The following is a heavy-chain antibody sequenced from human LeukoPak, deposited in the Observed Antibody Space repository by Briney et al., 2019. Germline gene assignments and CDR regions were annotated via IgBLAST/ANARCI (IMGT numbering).Heavy chain of an antibody. D-gene: IGHD3-3*01. CDR1: RFTFSSYG. CDR3: AKDVYDFWSGFDY. J-gene: IGHJ4*02. V-gene: IGHV3-23*01. CDR2: ISSSGGST. Sequence: GGTLRLSCAASRFTFSSYGMSWVRQAPGKGLEWVSGISSSGGSTYYADSVKGRFTISRDNSRNTLHLQMNSLRAEDTAIYYCAKDVYDFWSGFDYWGQGTLVTVSS.